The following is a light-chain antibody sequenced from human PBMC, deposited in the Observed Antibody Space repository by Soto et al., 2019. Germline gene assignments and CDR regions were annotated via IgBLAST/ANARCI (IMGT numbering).Light chain of an antibody. J-gene: IGLJ2*01. V-gene: IGLV2-14*03. CDR1: SGDLGTYNF. Sequence: QSALTQPASVSWSPGQSITISCTGTSGDLGTYNFVSWYQQHPGKAPKLIIYDVSNRPSGISNRFSGSTAGNTASLTISGLQAEDEAKYYCSSYSTSSTLFGGGTKLTVL. CDR3: SSYSTSSTL. CDR2: DVS.